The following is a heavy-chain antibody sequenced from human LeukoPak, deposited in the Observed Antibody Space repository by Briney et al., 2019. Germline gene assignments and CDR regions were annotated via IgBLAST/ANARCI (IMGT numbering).Heavy chain of an antibody. CDR2: IYHSGST. V-gene: IGHV4-34*01. J-gene: IGHJ1*01. D-gene: IGHD6-19*01. CDR3: ARGPYSSGWYDFGYFQH. CDR1: GGSFSGYY. Sequence: SETLSLTCAVYGGSFSGYYWSWIRQPPGKGLEWIGEIYHSGSTNYNPSLKSRVTISVDTSKNQFSLKLSSVTAADTAVYYCARGPYSSGWYDFGYFQHWGQGTLVTVSS.